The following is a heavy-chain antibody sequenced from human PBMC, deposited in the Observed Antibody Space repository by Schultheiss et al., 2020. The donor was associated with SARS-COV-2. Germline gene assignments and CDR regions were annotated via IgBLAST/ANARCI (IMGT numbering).Heavy chain of an antibody. CDR1: GFTFSSYA. V-gene: IGHV3-30-3*02. J-gene: IGHJ4*02. CDR3: AKNEDSGSYYLGAWAPSWGFDY. Sequence: GGSLRLSCAASGFTFSSYAMHWVRQAPGKGLEWVAVISYDGSNKYYADSVKGRFTISRDNSKNTLYLQMNSLRAEDTAVYYCAKNEDSGSYYLGAWAPSWGFDYWGQGTLVTVSS. CDR2: ISYDGSNK. D-gene: IGHD1-26*01.